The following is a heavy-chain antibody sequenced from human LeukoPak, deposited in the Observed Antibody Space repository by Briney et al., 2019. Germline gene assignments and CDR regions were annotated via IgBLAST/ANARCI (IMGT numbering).Heavy chain of an antibody. D-gene: IGHD3-10*01. Sequence: SVKVSSKASGGTFISYAISWVRQAPGKGLEWLAGIIPIFDTANYPQKFQGTVTITADKSTSTAYMELSSLRSEDTAVYYCARLMVYYFDYWGQGTLVTVSS. V-gene: IGHV1-69*06. CDR3: ARLMVYYFDY. J-gene: IGHJ4*02. CDR1: GGTFISYA. CDR2: IIPIFDTA.